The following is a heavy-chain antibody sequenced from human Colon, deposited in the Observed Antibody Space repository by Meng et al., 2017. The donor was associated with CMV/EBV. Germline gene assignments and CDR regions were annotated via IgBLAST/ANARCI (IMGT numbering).Heavy chain of an antibody. J-gene: IGHJ4*02. CDR2: INSNTGDT. V-gene: IGHV1-2*07. D-gene: IGHD2-15*01. Sequence: ASVKVSCKASGYIFTDYYLHWVRQAPGQGLEWMGWINSNTGDTYYAYEFQGRVTMTRDRSISTVYMDLSSLRSDDTPFYYCARDGLGNANCTRGTCYEYWGQGALVTVSS. CDR3: ARDGLGNANCTRGTCYEY. CDR1: GYIFTDYY.